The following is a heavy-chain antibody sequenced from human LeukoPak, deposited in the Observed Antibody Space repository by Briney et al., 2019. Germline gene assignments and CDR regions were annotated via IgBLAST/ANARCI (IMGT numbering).Heavy chain of an antibody. D-gene: IGHD3-10*01. CDR3: AKGIYGSGSYFNN. CDR1: GFTFDAYA. CDR2: ISWDSGSI. Sequence: GRSLRLSCAAPGFTFDAYAMHWVRQAPGKGLEWVSGISWDSGSIDYADSVKGRFTISTDNAKTSLYLQMNSLRAEDTALYYCAKGIYGSGSYFNNWGQGTLVTVSS. J-gene: IGHJ4*02. V-gene: IGHV3-9*01.